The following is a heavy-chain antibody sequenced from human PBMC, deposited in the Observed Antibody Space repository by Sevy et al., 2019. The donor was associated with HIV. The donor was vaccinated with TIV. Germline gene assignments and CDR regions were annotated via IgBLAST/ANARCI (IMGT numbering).Heavy chain of an antibody. CDR3: ARGPPGSDFWSGFPEYNWFDP. CDR2: INHSGST. Sequence: SETLSLTCAVYGGSFSSYYWSWIRQPPGKGLEWIGEINHSGSTNYNPSLKSRVTISVDTSKNQFSLKLSSVTAADTAVYYCARGPPGSDFWSGFPEYNWFDPWGQGTLVTVSS. CDR1: GGSFSSYY. J-gene: IGHJ5*02. D-gene: IGHD3-3*01. V-gene: IGHV4-34*01.